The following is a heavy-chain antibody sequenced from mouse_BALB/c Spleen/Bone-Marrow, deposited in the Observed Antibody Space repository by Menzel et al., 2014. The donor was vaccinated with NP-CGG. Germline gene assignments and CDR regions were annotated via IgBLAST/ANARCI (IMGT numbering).Heavy chain of an antibody. V-gene: IGHV1-5*01. D-gene: IGHD1-1*01. J-gene: IGHJ1*01. CDR1: GYSFTSYW. Sequence: EVQLQQSGTVLARPGASVKMSCKASGYSFTSYWMHCVKERPGQGLEWIGAIYPGNSDTSYDQKFKGKAKLTAVTSASTAYMELSSLTNEDSAVYYCARGLRWCFDVWGAGTTVTVSS. CDR3: ARGLRWCFDV. CDR2: IYPGNSDT.